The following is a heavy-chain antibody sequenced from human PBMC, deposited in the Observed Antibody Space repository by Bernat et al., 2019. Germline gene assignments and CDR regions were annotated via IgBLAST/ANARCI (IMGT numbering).Heavy chain of an antibody. J-gene: IGHJ6*02. CDR3: AKDNYGMDG. CDR1: GFTFSSYG. Sequence: QVQLVESGGGVVQPGRSLRLSCAASGFTFSSYGMHWVRQAPGKGLEWVAVISYDGSNKYYADSVKGRFTISRDNSKNTLYLQMNSLRAEDTAVYYCAKDNYGMDGWGQGTTVTVSS. V-gene: IGHV3-30*18. CDR2: ISYDGSNK.